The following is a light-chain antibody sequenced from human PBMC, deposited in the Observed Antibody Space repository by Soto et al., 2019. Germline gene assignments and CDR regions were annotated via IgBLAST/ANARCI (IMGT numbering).Light chain of an antibody. CDR3: KPYVESSILYV. J-gene: IGLJ1*01. Sequence: QSVLTQPPSASGSPGQSFTISFTVTISDIVNYNSVSFYQQHPFKAPKLMIYDFTKLPSLFPYRFSVSNSGNTSSLTVSLLXAEDEADYYGKPYVESSILYVFGTGTKSPS. CDR2: DFT. V-gene: IGLV2-8*01. CDR1: ISDIVNYNS.